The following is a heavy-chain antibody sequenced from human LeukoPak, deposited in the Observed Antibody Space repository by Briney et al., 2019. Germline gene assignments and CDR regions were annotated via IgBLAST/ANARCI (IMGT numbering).Heavy chain of an antibody. Sequence: GGSLRLYCAASGFTFSSYWMHWVRQAPGKGLVWVSRINSDGSSTSYADSVKGRFTISRDNAKNTLYLQMNSLRAEDTAVYYCARDSREAPGLDAFDIWGQGTMVTVSS. D-gene: IGHD5-24*01. CDR2: INSDGSST. V-gene: IGHV3-74*01. J-gene: IGHJ3*02. CDR3: ARDSREAPGLDAFDI. CDR1: GFTFSSYW.